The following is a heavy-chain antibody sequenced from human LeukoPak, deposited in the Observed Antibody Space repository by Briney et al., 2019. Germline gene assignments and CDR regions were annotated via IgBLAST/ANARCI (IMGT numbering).Heavy chain of an antibody. J-gene: IGHJ3*02. CDR2: ISYDGSNI. CDR1: GFTFSSYG. CDR3: AKPPWTGTPAFDI. V-gene: IGHV3-30*18. Sequence: GRSLRLSCAASGFTFSSYGMHWVRQAPGKGLEWVAVISYDGSNIYYADSVKGRFTISRDNSKNTLYLQMNSLRAEDTAVYYCAKPPWTGTPAFDIWGQGTMVTVSS. D-gene: IGHD1-1*01.